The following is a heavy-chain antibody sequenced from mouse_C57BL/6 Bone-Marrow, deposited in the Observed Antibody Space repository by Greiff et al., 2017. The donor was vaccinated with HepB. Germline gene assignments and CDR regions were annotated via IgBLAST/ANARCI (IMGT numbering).Heavy chain of an antibody. D-gene: IGHD1-1*01. CDR1: GYSFTSYY. Sequence: VQLQESGPELVKPGASVEISCKASGYSFTSYYIHWVKQRPGQGLEWIGWIYPGSGNTKYNEKFKGKATLTADTSSSTAYMQLSSLTSEDSAVYYCAKDYYGSYYAMDYWGQGTSVTVSS. J-gene: IGHJ4*01. CDR3: AKDYYGSYYAMDY. CDR2: IYPGSGNT. V-gene: IGHV1-66*01.